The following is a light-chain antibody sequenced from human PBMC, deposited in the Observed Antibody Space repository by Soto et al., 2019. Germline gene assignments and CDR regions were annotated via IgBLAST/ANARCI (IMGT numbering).Light chain of an antibody. J-gene: IGLJ1*01. CDR2: EGS. CDR3: CSYAGSSPGV. CDR1: SSDVGSYNF. Sequence: QSALTQPASVSGSPGRSITIPCTGTSSDVGSYNFVSWFQQHPGKAPKLMIYEGSKRPSGVSTRFSGSKSGNTASLTLSGLQAEDEADYYCCSYAGSSPGVFGTGTKLTVL. V-gene: IGLV2-23*01.